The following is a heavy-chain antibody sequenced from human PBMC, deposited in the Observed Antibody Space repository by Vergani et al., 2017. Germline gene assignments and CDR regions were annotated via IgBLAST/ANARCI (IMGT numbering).Heavy chain of an antibody. CDR3: ARKKRPYCSGGSCYGSYWYFDL. CDR1: GGSFSGYY. V-gene: IGHV4-34*01. Sequence: QVQLQQWGAGLLTPSETLSLTCAVYGGSFSGYYWSWIRQPPGKGLEWIGEINHSGSTNYNPSLKSRVTISGDTSKNQFSLKLSSVTAADTAVYYCARKKRPYCSGGSCYGSYWYFDLWGRGTLVTVSS. D-gene: IGHD2-15*01. CDR2: INHSGST. J-gene: IGHJ2*01.